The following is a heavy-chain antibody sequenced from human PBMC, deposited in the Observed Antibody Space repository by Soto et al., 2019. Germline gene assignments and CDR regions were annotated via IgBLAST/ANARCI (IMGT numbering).Heavy chain of an antibody. CDR1: GYTFTDFY. V-gene: IGHV1-2*02. CDR2: INPKSGGT. Sequence: GASVKVSCKSSGYTFTDFYIHWVRQAPGQGFEWMGWINPKSGGTKYPQKFQGRVTMTRDTSLSTVYMTLTRLTSDDTAVYYCARDLAKGGGSAGFDYWGQGTLVTVSS. D-gene: IGHD1-26*01. CDR3: ARDLAKGGGSAGFDY. J-gene: IGHJ4*02.